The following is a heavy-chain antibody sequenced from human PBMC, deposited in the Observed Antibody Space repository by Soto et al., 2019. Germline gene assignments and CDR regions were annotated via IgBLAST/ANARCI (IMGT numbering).Heavy chain of an antibody. D-gene: IGHD3-3*01. CDR1: GYTFTSYY. CDR3: AGLRGVWYYVFWSGYYGYFDY. J-gene: IGHJ4*02. Sequence: ASVKVSCKASGYTFTSYYMHWVRQAPGQGLEWMGIINPSGGSTSYAQKFQGRVTMTRDTSTSTVYMELSSLRSEDTAVYYCAGLRGVWYYVFWSGYYGYFDYWGQGTLVTVSS. CDR2: INPSGGST. V-gene: IGHV1-46*01.